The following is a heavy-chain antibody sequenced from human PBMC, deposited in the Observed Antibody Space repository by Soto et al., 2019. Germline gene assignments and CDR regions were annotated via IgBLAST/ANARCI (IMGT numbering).Heavy chain of an antibody. Sequence: EVPLVESGGGLVQPGGSLRLSCAASGFTFSNDWMHWVRQAPGKGLVWVSRISDYGRINYADSVKGRFTISRDDAKSELYLQINNLRAEDTAVYYCARGGVEPFDYWGQGALVTVSS. V-gene: IGHV3-74*01. CDR1: GFTFSNDW. D-gene: IGHD3-10*01. CDR2: ISDYGRI. J-gene: IGHJ4*02. CDR3: ARGGVEPFDY.